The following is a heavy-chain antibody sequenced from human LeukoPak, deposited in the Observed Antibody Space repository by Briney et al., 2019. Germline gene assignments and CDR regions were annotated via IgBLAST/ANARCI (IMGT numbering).Heavy chain of an antibody. D-gene: IGHD3-22*01. V-gene: IGHV1-18*01. Sequence: ASVKVSCKASGYTFTSYGISWVRQAPGQGLEWMGWISAYNGNTNYAQKLQGRATMTTDTSTSTAYMELRSLRSDDTAVYYCARDREYYYDSSGYYFLNYYYGMDVWGQGTTVTVSS. CDR2: ISAYNGNT. CDR1: GYTFTSYG. J-gene: IGHJ6*02. CDR3: ARDREYYYDSSGYYFLNYYYGMDV.